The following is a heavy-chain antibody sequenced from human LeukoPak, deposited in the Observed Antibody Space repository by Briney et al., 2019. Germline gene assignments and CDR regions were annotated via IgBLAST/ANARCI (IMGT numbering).Heavy chain of an antibody. Sequence: GESLKISCKASGYSFTNYLIVWVRQMPGEGLEWMGIIYPGDSNPRYSPSFQGHVSISADKSISTAYLQWNSLEASDTAIYYCARRGESDFDYWGQGTLVTVSS. CDR2: IYPGDSNP. CDR3: ARRGESDFDY. CDR1: GYSFTNYL. J-gene: IGHJ4*02. D-gene: IGHD3-10*01. V-gene: IGHV5-51*01.